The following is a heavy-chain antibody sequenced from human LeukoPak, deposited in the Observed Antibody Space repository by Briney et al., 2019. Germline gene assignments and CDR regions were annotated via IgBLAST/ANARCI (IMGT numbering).Heavy chain of an antibody. V-gene: IGHV3-7*01. J-gene: IGHJ6*04. CDR3: APRYCSISACRASSHHSFDA. CDR2: IRQDGGEG. CDR1: GFMFSSYW. Sequence: GGSLRLSCAASGFMFSSYWMTWVRQAPGKGLEWVANIRQDGGEGYYVDSVKGRFTVSRDNAKNFLYLQLNSLRVEDTAVYHCAPRYCSISACRASSHHSFDAWGKGTTVIVSS. D-gene: IGHD2-2*01.